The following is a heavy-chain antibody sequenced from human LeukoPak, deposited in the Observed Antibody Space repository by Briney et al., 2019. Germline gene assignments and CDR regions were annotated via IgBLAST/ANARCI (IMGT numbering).Heavy chain of an antibody. CDR1: GDSISTYY. CDR2: INYSGRT. D-gene: IGHD3-3*01. J-gene: IGHJ4*02. V-gene: IGHV4-59*08. Sequence: RTSETLSLKCTISGDSISTYYWSWIRQPPGKGLEWTGYINYSGRTNYNPSLKSRVTISLDTSKNQFSLKLSSVTAADTAVYYCARLDWGGYHVDYWGLGTLVTVSS. CDR3: ARLDWGGYHVDY.